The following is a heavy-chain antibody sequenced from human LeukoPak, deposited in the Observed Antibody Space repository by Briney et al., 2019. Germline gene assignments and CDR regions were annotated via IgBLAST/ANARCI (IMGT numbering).Heavy chain of an antibody. CDR3: ARGGDGYNYFDY. CDR1: GFTVSSNH. V-gene: IGHV3-66*02. J-gene: IGHJ4*02. Sequence: PGGSLRLSCAASGFTVSSNHMSWVRQAPGKGLEWVSVIYSGGSTYYADSVKGRFTISRDNSKNTLYLQMNSPRAEDTAVYYCARGGDGYNYFDYWGQGTLVTVSS. D-gene: IGHD5-24*01. CDR2: IYSGGST.